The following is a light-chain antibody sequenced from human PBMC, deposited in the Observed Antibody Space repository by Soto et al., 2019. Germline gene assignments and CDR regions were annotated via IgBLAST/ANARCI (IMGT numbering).Light chain of an antibody. V-gene: IGKV3-20*01. Sequence: EIVLTQSPATLSLSPGERATLSCRASQSVSSSYLAWYQHRPGQAPRLLIYGASSRAIGIPDRFSGSVSGSDFILTINRLEPEDFAVYYCQQYGSSHTFGQGTRLEIK. CDR3: QQYGSSHT. J-gene: IGKJ5*01. CDR2: GAS. CDR1: QSVSSSY.